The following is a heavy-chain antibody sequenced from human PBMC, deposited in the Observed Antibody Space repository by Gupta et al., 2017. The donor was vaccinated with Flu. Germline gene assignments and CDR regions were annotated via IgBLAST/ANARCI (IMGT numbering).Heavy chain of an antibody. V-gene: IGHV3-23*01. CDR3: ARGYCSSTSCYPYYFDY. J-gene: IGHJ4*02. Sequence: GKGREWVSTISGSGGSTYYADSVKGRFTISRDNSKNTLYLQMNSLRAEDTAVYYCARGYCSSTSCYPYYFDYWGQGTLVTVSS. D-gene: IGHD2-2*01. CDR2: ISGSGGST.